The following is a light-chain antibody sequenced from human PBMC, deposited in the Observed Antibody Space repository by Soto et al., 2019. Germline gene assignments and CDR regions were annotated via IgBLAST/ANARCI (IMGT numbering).Light chain of an antibody. CDR2: GAS. V-gene: IGKV3-20*01. J-gene: IGKJ1*01. Sequence: EIVLTQSPGTLSLSTGERATLSCRASKRVSSSYLAWYLQKPGQAPRLLICGASSRATGIPVRFSGSRSGTDFTLIISILEPEDFAVYYCQEYGNSRTFGQGTKV. CDR1: KRVSSSY. CDR3: QEYGNSRT.